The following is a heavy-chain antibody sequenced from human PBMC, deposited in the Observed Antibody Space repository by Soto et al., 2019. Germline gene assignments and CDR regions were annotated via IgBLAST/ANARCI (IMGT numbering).Heavy chain of an antibody. CDR1: GGTFSSYP. D-gene: IGHD3-22*01. CDR2: IIPIFGTA. Sequence: QVQLVQSGAEVKKPGSSVKVSCKASGGTFSSYPISWVRQAPGQGLEWMGGIIPIFGTATYAQKFQGRVTITADKSTSTAYMELSSLRSEDTAVYYCARDSGYYDSSGYYYELNYYYYGMDVWGQGTTVTVSS. CDR3: ARDSGYYDSSGYYYELNYYYYGMDV. V-gene: IGHV1-69*06. J-gene: IGHJ6*02.